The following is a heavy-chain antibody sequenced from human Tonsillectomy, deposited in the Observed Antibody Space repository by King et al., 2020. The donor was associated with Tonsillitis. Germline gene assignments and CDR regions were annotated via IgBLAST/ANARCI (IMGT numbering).Heavy chain of an antibody. D-gene: IGHD6-13*01. J-gene: IGHJ4*02. CDR2: INPNSGDT. CDR3: ARMKKQLIQDIYYFDY. CDR1: GYTFTGYY. Sequence: VQLVESGAEVKKPGASVKVSCKASGYTFTGYYIYWVRQAPGQGLEWMGWINPNSGDTKYTQKFQGRVTMTRDTSISTAYMELSRLRSDDTAVYFCARMKKQLIQDIYYFDYWDQGPLVTVSS. V-gene: IGHV1-2*02.